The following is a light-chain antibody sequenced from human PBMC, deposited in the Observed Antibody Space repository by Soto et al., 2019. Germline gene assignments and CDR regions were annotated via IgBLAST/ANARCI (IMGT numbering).Light chain of an antibody. J-gene: IGKJ1*01. Sequence: EIVMTQSPSTLSASPGERATLSCRASQSVRSNLAWYQQKPGQAPRLLIYGASTRATGIPARFSGSGSGTEFTLSIGSLQSEDFAVYYCQQYNDWPPTCGQGTKV. CDR3: QQYNDWPPT. V-gene: IGKV3-15*01. CDR1: QSVRSN. CDR2: GAS.